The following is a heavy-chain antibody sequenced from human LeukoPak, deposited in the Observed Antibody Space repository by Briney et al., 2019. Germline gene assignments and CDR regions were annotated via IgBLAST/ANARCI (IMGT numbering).Heavy chain of an antibody. V-gene: IGHV4-38-2*02. Sequence: SETLSLTCIVSGYSIICDYFWGWVRQPPGKGPEWIGSIFHSGDVYYNPSLKSRVTLSVDPSKNRFSLKLTSVTAADTAIYYCARVVASTSIDSWGQGTLVTVSS. CDR3: ARVVASTSIDS. CDR2: IFHSGDV. J-gene: IGHJ4*02. CDR1: GYSIICDYF. D-gene: IGHD2-15*01.